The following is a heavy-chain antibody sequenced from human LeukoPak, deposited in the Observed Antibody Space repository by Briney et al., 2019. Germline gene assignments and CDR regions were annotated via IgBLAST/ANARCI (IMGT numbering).Heavy chain of an antibody. CDR1: GGTFSSYA. Sequence: SVKVSCKASGGTFSSYAISWVRQAPGQGLEWMGRIIPIFGIANYAQKFQGRVTITADKSTSTAYMELSSLISEDTAVYYCASAKDDAPEGAFDIWGQGTMVTVSS. CDR2: IIPIFGIA. CDR3: ASAKDDAPEGAFDI. J-gene: IGHJ3*02. V-gene: IGHV1-69*04. D-gene: IGHD2-2*01.